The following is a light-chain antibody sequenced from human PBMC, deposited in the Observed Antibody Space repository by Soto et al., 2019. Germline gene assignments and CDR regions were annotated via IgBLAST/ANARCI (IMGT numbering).Light chain of an antibody. CDR3: QQYANSPTT. CDR1: QSISSY. CDR2: GVS. V-gene: IGKV3-20*01. J-gene: IGKJ5*01. Sequence: TQSPSSLSASVGDRVTITCRASQSISSYLNWYQQKPGQAPRLLIYGVSTRATGIPDRFSGSGSGTDFILTISRLEPEDFAVYYCQQYANSPTTFCQVTRLEFK.